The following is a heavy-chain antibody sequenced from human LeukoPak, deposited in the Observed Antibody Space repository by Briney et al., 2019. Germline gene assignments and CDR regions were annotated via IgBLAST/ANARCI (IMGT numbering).Heavy chain of an antibody. Sequence: ASVKVSCKASGYTFTSYGISWVRQAPGQGLEWMGWISAYNGNTNYAQKLQGRVTMTTDTSTSTAYMELRSLRSDDTAVYYCATDLRALRFGVLRFLEWLGYWGQGTLVTVSS. D-gene: IGHD3-3*01. CDR2: ISAYNGNT. V-gene: IGHV1-18*01. J-gene: IGHJ4*02. CDR3: ATDLRALRFGVLRFLEWLGY. CDR1: GYTFTSYG.